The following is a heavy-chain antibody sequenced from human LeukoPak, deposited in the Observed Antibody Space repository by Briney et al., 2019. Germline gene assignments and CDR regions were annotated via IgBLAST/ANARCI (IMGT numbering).Heavy chain of an antibody. Sequence: SETLPLTCAVYGGSFSGYYWSWIRQPPGKGLEWIGEINHSGSTNYNPSLKSRVTISVDTSKNQFSLKLSSVTAADTAVYYCARSGSYSDYWGQGTLVTVSS. D-gene: IGHD1-26*01. V-gene: IGHV4-34*01. CDR1: GGSFSGYY. CDR3: ARSGSYSDY. J-gene: IGHJ4*02. CDR2: INHSGST.